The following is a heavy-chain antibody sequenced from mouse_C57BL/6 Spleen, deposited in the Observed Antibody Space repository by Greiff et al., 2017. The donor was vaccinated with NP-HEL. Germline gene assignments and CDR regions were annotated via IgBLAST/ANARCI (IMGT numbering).Heavy chain of an antibody. J-gene: IGHJ2*01. D-gene: IGHD2-5*01. Sequence: QVQLQQSGAELVRPGTSVKVSCKASGYAFTNYLIEWVKQRPGQGLEWIGVINTGSGGTNYNEKFKGKATLTADKSSSTAYMQLSSLTSEDSAVYFCARTPDSNYVDYWGQGTTLTVSS. CDR2: INTGSGGT. CDR1: GYAFTNYL. V-gene: IGHV1-54*01. CDR3: ARTPDSNYVDY.